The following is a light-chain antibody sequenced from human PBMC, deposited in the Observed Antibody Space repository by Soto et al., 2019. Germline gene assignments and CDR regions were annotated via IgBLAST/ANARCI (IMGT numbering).Light chain of an antibody. CDR3: HHYNSYSEA. CDR2: KAS. Sequence: DIQMTQSPSTLSGSVGDRFTITCRASQTISSWLAWYQQKPGKAPKLLIYKASTLKSGVPSRFSGSGSGTEFTLTISSLQPDDFATYYCHHYNSYSEAVGQGTKVDSK. CDR1: QTISSW. J-gene: IGKJ1*01. V-gene: IGKV1-5*03.